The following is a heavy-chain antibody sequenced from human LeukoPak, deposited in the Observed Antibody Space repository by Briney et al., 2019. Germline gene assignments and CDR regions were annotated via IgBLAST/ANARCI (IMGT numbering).Heavy chain of an antibody. Sequence: PSETLSLTCLDSGGSLNSPNYYWGWIRQPPGKGLEWIGTIYYSGTTYYNPSLKSRLTISVDTSKNQFSLKLTSVAAADTAVYYCARHDYYGSLNWFDPWGQGTLITVSS. V-gene: IGHV4-39*01. CDR3: ARHDYYGSLNWFDP. J-gene: IGHJ5*02. CDR2: IYYSGTT. D-gene: IGHD3-10*01. CDR1: GGSLNSPNYY.